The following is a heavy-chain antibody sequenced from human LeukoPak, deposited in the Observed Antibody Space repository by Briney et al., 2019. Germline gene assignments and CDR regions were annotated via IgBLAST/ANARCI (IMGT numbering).Heavy chain of an antibody. CDR1: GFTFSDYY. CDR2: ISSSGSTI. J-gene: IGHJ3*02. CDR3: ANGRYSYGYKNAFEI. D-gene: IGHD5-18*01. Sequence: GGSLRLSCAASGFTFSDYYMSWIRQAPGKGLEWVSYISSSGSTIYYADSVKGRFTISRDNAKNSLYLQMNSLRAEDTAVYCCANGRYSYGYKNAFEIWGQGTMVTVFS. V-gene: IGHV3-11*04.